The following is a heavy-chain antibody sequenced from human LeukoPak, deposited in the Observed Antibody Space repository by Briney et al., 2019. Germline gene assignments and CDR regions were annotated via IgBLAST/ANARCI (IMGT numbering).Heavy chain of an antibody. CDR1: GGSISSGSYF. CDR2: VYPSGST. V-gene: IGHV4-61*02. J-gene: IGHJ6*03. Sequence: SGTLSLTCTVSGGSISSGSYFWNWIRQPAGKGLEWIGRVYPSGSTNYNPSLKSRVTMSVDTSKNQFSLKLSSVTAADTAVYYCARDLRQQLVPMEYYYYYMDVWGKGTTVTISS. D-gene: IGHD6-13*01. CDR3: ARDLRQQLVPMEYYYYYMDV.